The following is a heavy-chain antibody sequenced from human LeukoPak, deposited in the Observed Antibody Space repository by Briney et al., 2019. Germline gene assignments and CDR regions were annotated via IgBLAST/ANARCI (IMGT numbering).Heavy chain of an antibody. CDR2: ISSRSFTI. D-gene: IGHD4-17*01. CDR3: ARIMTTVTTSDY. J-gene: IGHJ4*02. CDR1: GFTFSAYS. V-gene: IGHV3-48*04. Sequence: GGSLRLSCAASGFTFSAYSMNWVRQAPGKGLDWVSYISSRSFTIYYADSVKGRFTISRDNAKNSLYLQMNSLRAEDTAVYYCARIMTTVTTSDYWGQGTLVTVSS.